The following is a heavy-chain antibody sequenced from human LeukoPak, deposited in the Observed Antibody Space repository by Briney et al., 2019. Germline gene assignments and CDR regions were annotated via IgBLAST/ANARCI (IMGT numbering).Heavy chain of an antibody. Sequence: GGSLRLSCAASGITVNTNYMSWVRQAPGKGLEWVSNVFSDGRTFYADSVKGRFTISRDNAESSLYLQMNSLRVEDTAVYYCVRNLAVAGTCFDSWGQGTLVTVSS. CDR2: VFSDGRT. CDR3: VRNLAVAGTCFDS. D-gene: IGHD6-19*01. V-gene: IGHV3-53*01. J-gene: IGHJ4*02. CDR1: GITVNTNY.